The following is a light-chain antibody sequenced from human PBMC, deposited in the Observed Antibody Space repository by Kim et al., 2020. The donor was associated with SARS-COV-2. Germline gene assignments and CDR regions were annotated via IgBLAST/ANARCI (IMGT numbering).Light chain of an antibody. V-gene: IGKV3-15*01. Sequence: EIVMTQSPATLSVSPGERVTHSCRASQTVDRNLAWYQQKGGQPPRLLLYRASTRATDIPDRFSGSGSGTEFTLNIHSLRSEDSGNYYCQQFSKWPLTFGGGTKVDIK. CDR1: QTVDRN. CDR2: RAS. J-gene: IGKJ4*01. CDR3: QQFSKWPLT.